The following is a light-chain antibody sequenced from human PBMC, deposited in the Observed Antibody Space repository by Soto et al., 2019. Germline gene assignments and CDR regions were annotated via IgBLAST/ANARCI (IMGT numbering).Light chain of an antibody. CDR1: QGIRSW. J-gene: IGKJ2*01. CDR2: ASS. Sequence: DIQMTQSPSSVSASVGDRVTIAFRATQGIRSWLSWYQQKPGHAPKSVIYASSSLESWVPIRFRGSGTGTDFSITISSLQPDDFGTYYCHPTARAPHTFGQGIKVDIK. V-gene: IGKV1-12*01. CDR3: HPTARAPHT.